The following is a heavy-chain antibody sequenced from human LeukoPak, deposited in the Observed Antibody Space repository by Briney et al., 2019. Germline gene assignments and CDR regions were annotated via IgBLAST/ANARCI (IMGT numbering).Heavy chain of an antibody. Sequence: SETLSLTCTVSGGSVSSGSYYWSWIRQPPGKGLEWIGYIYYSGSTNYNPSLKSRVTISVDTSKNQFSLKLSSVTAADTAVFYCARASPYYDFWSGYYSGFDYWGQGTLVTVSS. D-gene: IGHD3-3*01. CDR3: ARASPYYDFWSGYYSGFDY. J-gene: IGHJ4*02. V-gene: IGHV4-61*01. CDR2: IYYSGST. CDR1: GGSVSSGSYY.